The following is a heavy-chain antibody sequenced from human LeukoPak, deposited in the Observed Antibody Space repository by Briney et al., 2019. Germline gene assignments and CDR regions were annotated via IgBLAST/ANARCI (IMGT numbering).Heavy chain of an antibody. V-gene: IGHV4-4*02. D-gene: IGHD2-15*01. CDR1: GGSISSSNW. CDR3: ARYCSGGSCYGYFDC. CDR2: ISHSGNT. Sequence: PSGTLSLTCVVSGGSISSSNWWSWVRQPPGKGLEWIGEISHSGNTNYIPSLKSRVTISIDKSKNQFSLKLTSVTAADTAVYYGARYCSGGSCYGYFDCWGQGTLVTVSS. J-gene: IGHJ4*02.